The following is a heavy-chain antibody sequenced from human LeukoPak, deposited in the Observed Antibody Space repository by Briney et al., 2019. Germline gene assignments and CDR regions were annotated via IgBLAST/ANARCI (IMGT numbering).Heavy chain of an antibody. D-gene: IGHD3-10*01. CDR2: INWNGGST. Sequence: GGSLRLSCAASGFTFDDYGMSRVRQAPGKGLEWVSGINWNGGSTGYADSVKGRFTISRDNVKNSLYLQMNSLRAEDTALYYCARGRYYASGSYPSYFDYWGQGTLVTVSS. CDR3: ARGRYYASGSYPSYFDY. CDR1: GFTFDDYG. V-gene: IGHV3-20*04. J-gene: IGHJ4*02.